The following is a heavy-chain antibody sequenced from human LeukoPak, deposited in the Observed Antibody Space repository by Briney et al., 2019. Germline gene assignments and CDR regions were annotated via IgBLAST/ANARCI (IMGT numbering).Heavy chain of an antibody. Sequence: GGSLRLSCAAAGLTFSSYGMHWVRQAPGKGLEWVAFIRYDGGNKNYADSVKGRFTISRDNSKNTLYLQMNSLRAEDTAVYYCAKETGGRQGLDYWGQGTLVTVSS. CDR1: GLTFSSYG. D-gene: IGHD3-10*01. J-gene: IGHJ4*02. CDR3: AKETGGRQGLDY. V-gene: IGHV3-30*02. CDR2: IRYDGGNK.